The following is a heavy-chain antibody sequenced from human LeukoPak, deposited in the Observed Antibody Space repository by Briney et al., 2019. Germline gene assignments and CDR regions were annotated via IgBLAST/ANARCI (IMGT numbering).Heavy chain of an antibody. CDR3: ARHTLSIAAADSFFDY. D-gene: IGHD6-13*01. V-gene: IGHV4-4*02. Sequence: SETLSLTCAVSGGSISSSNWWSWVRQPPGKGLEWIGEINHSGSTNYNPSLKSRVTISVDTSKNQFSLKLSSVTAADTAVYYCARHTLSIAAADSFFDYWGQGTLVTVSS. J-gene: IGHJ4*02. CDR1: GGSISSSNW. CDR2: INHSGST.